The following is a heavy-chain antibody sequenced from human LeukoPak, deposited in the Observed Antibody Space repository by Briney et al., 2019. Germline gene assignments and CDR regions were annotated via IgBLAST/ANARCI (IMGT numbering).Heavy chain of an antibody. CDR1: GFTFSSYT. CDR2: ISSGNSYI. Sequence: GGSLRLSCAASGFTFSSYTMNWVRQAPGKGLEWVSIISSGNSYIHYADSVKGRFTISRDNAKNSLFLQMNSLRAEDTAVYYCAKAQEGYTANGAFDIWGQGTMVTVSS. J-gene: IGHJ3*02. CDR3: AKAQEGYTANGAFDI. D-gene: IGHD5-18*01. V-gene: IGHV3-21*04.